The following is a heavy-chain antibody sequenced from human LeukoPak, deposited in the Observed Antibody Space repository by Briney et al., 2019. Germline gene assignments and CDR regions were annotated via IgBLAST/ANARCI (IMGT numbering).Heavy chain of an antibody. CDR3: AREFGGITLNWFDP. CDR1: GYTFTGYY. CDR2: INPNSGGT. J-gene: IGHJ5*02. Sequence: ASVKVSCKASGYTFTGYYMHWVRQAPGQGLEWMGWINPNSGGTNYAQKFQGRVTMTRDTSISTAYMELSRLRSDDTAVYYCAREFGGITLNWFDPWGQGTLVTVSS. D-gene: IGHD1-20*01. V-gene: IGHV1-2*02.